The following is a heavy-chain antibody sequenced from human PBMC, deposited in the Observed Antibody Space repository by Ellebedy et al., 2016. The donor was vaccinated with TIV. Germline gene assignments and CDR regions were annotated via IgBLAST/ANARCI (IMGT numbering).Heavy chain of an antibody. CDR1: GFTFTQYW. D-gene: IGHD6-19*01. CDR2: INSDGSST. CDR3: ERAGSSGWEAYFDL. Sequence: GESLKISCAASGFTFTQYWLHWVRQAPGKGPVWVSRINSDGSSTTYADSVKGRFTISRDNAKNTLYLKMNSLRAEDTAVYYCERAGSSGWEAYFDLWGRGTLVTVSS. V-gene: IGHV3-74*01. J-gene: IGHJ2*01.